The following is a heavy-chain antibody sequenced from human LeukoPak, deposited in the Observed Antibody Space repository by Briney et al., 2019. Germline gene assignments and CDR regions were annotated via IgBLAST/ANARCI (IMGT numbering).Heavy chain of an antibody. CDR2: IYHSGST. V-gene: IGHV4-38-2*02. Sequence: SETLSLTCTVSGYSISSGYYWGWIRQPPGKGLEWIGSIYHSGSTYYNPSLKSRVTISVDTSKNQFSLKLSSVTAADTAVYYCAIGGYSYGAFDYWGQGTLVTVSS. J-gene: IGHJ4*02. CDR1: GYSISSGYY. D-gene: IGHD5-18*01. CDR3: AIGGYSYGAFDY.